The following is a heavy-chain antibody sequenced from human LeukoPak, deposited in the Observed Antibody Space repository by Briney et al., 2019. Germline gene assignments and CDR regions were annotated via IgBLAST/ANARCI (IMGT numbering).Heavy chain of an antibody. CDR1: GFPFSRFW. V-gene: IGHV3-7*01. CDR2: INEDGSEK. J-gene: IGHJ4*02. Sequence: GGSLRLSCAASGFPFSRFWMNWVRQAPGKGLEWVANINEDGSEKYYVDSVKGRFTISRDNAKNSLYLQMNSLRAEDTAVYYCARRTISGSYYRVYDYWGQGTLATVSS. D-gene: IGHD3-10*01. CDR3: ARRTISGSYYRVYDY.